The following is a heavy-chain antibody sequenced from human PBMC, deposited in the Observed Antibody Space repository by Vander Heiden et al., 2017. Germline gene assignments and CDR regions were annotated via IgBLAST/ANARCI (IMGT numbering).Heavy chain of an antibody. D-gene: IGHD3-16*01. CDR1: GFTFSSYS. CDR3: VVPLGGSDY. CDR2: ISRSRRYR. V-gene: IGHV3-21*01. J-gene: IGHJ4*02. Sequence: EVQLVESGGGLVKPGGSLRLSCAASGFTFSSYSMNWVRQAPGKGLEWVSSISRSRRYRDDSDSVKGRFTISRDNAKNSLYMKMNSLRAEDTAVYDCVVPLGGSDYWGQGTLVTVSS.